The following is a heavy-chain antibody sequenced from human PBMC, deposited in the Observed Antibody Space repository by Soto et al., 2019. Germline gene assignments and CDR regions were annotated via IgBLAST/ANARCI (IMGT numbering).Heavy chain of an antibody. J-gene: IGHJ4*02. D-gene: IGHD3-10*01. CDR1: GFTFSSYG. V-gene: IGHV3-30*18. Sequence: PGGSLRLSCAASGFTFSSYGMHWVRQAPGKGLEWVAVISYDGSNKYYADSVKGRFTISRDNSKNTLYLQMNSLRAEDTAVYYWAKEGGSGSYTTDWGQGTLVTVSS. CDR3: AKEGGSGSYTTD. CDR2: ISYDGSNK.